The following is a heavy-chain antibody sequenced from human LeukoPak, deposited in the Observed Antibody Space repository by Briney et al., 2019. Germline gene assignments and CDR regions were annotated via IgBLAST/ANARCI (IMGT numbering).Heavy chain of an antibody. CDR1: GFTFDDYG. Sequence: KSGGSLRLSCAASGFTFDDYGMSWVRQAPGKGLEWIGEINHSGSTNYNPSLKSRVTISVDTSKNQSSLKLSSVTAADTAVYYCATREYSSSWYLKSNWFDPWGQGTLVTVSS. CDR2: INHSGST. D-gene: IGHD6-13*01. CDR3: ATREYSSSWYLKSNWFDP. J-gene: IGHJ5*02. V-gene: IGHV4-34*08.